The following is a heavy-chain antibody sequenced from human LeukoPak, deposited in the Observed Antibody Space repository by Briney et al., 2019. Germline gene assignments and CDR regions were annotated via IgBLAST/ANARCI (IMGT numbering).Heavy chain of an antibody. V-gene: IGHV3-7*01. J-gene: IGHJ4*02. Sequence: GGSLRLSCAASGFTVSSNYMSWVRQAPGKGLEWVANIKQDGSEKYYVDSVKGRFTISRDNAKNSLYLQMNSLRAEDTAVYYCASPIIAAAGGWSDYWGQGTLVTVSS. D-gene: IGHD6-13*01. CDR3: ASPIIAAAGGWSDY. CDR1: GFTVSSNY. CDR2: IKQDGSEK.